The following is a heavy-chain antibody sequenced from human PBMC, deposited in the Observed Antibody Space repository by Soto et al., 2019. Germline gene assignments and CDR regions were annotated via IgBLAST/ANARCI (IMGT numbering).Heavy chain of an antibody. Sequence: PSETLSLTCTVSNGSISPYYWSWCRQPLGKGLEWIGYIYYSGSTTYNPSLESRVTISVDTSKNQFSLKLCSVTAADTAVYYCARLGAYYQALDSWDQGTLVTVS. V-gene: IGHV4-59*08. CDR2: IYYSGST. CDR1: NGSISPYY. CDR3: ARLGAYYQALDS. D-gene: IGHD3-22*01. J-gene: IGHJ4*02.